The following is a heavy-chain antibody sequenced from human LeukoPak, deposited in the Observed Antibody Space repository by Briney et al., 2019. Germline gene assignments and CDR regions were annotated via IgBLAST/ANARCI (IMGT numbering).Heavy chain of an antibody. CDR2: ISGSDGST. V-gene: IGHV3-23*01. CDR3: AKYPLYYDSSGYYYPYYFDY. CDR1: GFTFDDYA. Sequence: LPGGSLRLSCAASGFTFDDYAMHWVRQAPGKGLEWVSGISGSDGSTYYADSVKGRFTISRDNSKNTLYLQMNSLRAEDTAVYYCAKYPLYYDSSGYYYPYYFDYWGQGTLVTVSS. J-gene: IGHJ4*02. D-gene: IGHD3-22*01.